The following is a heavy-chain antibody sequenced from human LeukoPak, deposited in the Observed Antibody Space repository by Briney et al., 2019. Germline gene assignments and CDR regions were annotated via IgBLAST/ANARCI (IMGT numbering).Heavy chain of an antibody. D-gene: IGHD2-15*01. J-gene: IGHJ6*03. CDR3: ARYGSSRGYYYYYMDV. Sequence: SETLSLTCVVYGGSFSGYYWSWIRQPPGKGLEWIGEINHSGSTNYNPSLKSRVTISVDTSKNRFSLKLSSVTAADTAVYYCARYGSSRGYYYYYMDVWGKGTTVTVSS. V-gene: IGHV4-34*01. CDR1: GGSFSGYY. CDR2: INHSGST.